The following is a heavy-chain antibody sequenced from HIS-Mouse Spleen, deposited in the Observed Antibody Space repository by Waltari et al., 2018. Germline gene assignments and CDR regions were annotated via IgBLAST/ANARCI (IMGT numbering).Heavy chain of an antibody. CDR1: GFTFMCYW. V-gene: IGHV3-74*01. J-gene: IGHJ3*02. CDR3: ARDLELDAFDI. CDR2: INSDGSST. Sequence: EVQLVESGGGLVQPGGSLRLSCAASGFTFMCYWMHWVRQAPGKGLVWVSRINSDGSSTSYADSVKGRFTISRDNAKNTLYLQMNSLRAEDTAVYYCARDLELDAFDIWGQGTMVTVSS. D-gene: IGHD1-1*01.